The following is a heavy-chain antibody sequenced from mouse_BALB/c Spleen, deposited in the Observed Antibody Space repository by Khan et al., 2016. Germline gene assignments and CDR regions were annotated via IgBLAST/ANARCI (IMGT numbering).Heavy chain of an antibody. D-gene: IGHD3-2*02. CDR3: ARSRGQAGYFDV. CDR2: ISTYYGDA. Sequence: QVQLQQPGAELVRPGVSVKISCKGSGYTFTDYAMHWVKQSHAKSLEWIGVISTYYGDASYNQKFKGKATMTVDKSSSTAYMELARLTSEDSAIYDCARSRGQAGYFDVWGAGTTVTVSS. J-gene: IGHJ1*01. CDR1: GYTFTDYA. V-gene: IGHV1S137*01.